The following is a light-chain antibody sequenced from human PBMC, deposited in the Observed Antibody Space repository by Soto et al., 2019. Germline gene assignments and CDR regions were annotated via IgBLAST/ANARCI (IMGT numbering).Light chain of an antibody. CDR1: QSISSW. J-gene: IGKJ1*01. Sequence: IQLTQSPSSLSASVGDRVTITCRASQSISSWLAWYQQKPGKAPKLLIYDASGLETGVPSRFSGSGSGTEFTLTISSLQPDDFATYYCQQYNRYSRTFGQGTKVDIK. CDR2: DAS. V-gene: IGKV1-5*01. CDR3: QQYNRYSRT.